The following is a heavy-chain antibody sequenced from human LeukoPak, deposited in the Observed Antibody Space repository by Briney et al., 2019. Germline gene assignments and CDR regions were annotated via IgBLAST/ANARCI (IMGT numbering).Heavy chain of an antibody. CDR1: GFVFGDYG. Sequence: GGSLRLSCAASGFVFGDYGMHWVRQAPGKGLEEVTMVRNDGSDKYYADSVKGRFTISRDNSKNTLYLQMNSLRPEDTAVYYCAKHYYGSGSQKYYFDYWGQGTLVTVSS. CDR2: VRNDGSDK. CDR3: AKHYYGSGSQKYYFDY. D-gene: IGHD3-10*01. V-gene: IGHV3-30*02. J-gene: IGHJ4*02.